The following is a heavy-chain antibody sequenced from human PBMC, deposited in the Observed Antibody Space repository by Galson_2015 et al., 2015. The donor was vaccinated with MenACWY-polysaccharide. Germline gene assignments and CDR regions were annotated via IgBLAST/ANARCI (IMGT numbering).Heavy chain of an antibody. CDR2: ISYDGSNK. J-gene: IGHJ4*02. Sequence: SLRLSCAASGFTFSSYGMHWVRQAPGKGLEWVAVISYDGSNKYYADSVKGRFTISRDNSKNTLYLQMSSLRAEDTAVYYCARAPSYYYDSSGYYPYWGQGTLVTVSS. D-gene: IGHD3-22*01. V-gene: IGHV3-30*03. CDR3: ARAPSYYYDSSGYYPY. CDR1: GFTFSSYG.